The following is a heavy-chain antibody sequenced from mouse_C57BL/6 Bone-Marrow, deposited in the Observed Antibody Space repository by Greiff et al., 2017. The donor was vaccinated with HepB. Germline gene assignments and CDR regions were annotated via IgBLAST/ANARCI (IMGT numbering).Heavy chain of an antibody. CDR1: GSSLTSYG. J-gene: IGHJ2*01. CDR3: ARITTVVPYYFDY. D-gene: IGHD1-1*01. CDR2: IWSGGST. V-gene: IGHV2-2*01. Sequence: QVHVKQSGPGLVQPSQSLSITCTVSGSSLTSYGVHWVRQSPGKGLEWLGVIWSGGSTDYNAAFISRLSISKDNSKSQVFFKMNSLQADDTAIYYCARITTVVPYYFDYWGQGTTLTVSS.